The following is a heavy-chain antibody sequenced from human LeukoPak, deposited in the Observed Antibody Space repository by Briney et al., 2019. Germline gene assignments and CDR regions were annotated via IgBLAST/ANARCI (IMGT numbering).Heavy chain of an antibody. CDR1: GGTFSSYA. CDR3: ARAWDYGDYDDAFDI. D-gene: IGHD4-17*01. J-gene: IGHJ3*02. Sequence: SVNVSCKASGGTFSSYAISWVRQAPGQGLEWMGGIIPIFGTANYAQKFQGRVTITADESTSTAYMELSSLRSEDTAVYYCARAWDYGDYDDAFDIWGQGTMVTVSS. V-gene: IGHV1-69*13. CDR2: IIPIFGTA.